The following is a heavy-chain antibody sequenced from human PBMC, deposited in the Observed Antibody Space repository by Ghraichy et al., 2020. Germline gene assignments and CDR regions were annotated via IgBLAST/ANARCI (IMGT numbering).Heavy chain of an antibody. CDR3: ARSPAFGDYGYYGMDV. CDR2: IIPIFGTA. J-gene: IGHJ6*02. V-gene: IGHV1-69*06. CDR1: GGTFSSYA. Sequence: SVKVSCKASGGTFSSYAISWVRQAPGQGLEWMGGIIPIFGTANYAQKFQGRVTITAAKSTSTAYMELSSLRSEDTAVYYFARSPAFGDYGYYGMDVWGQGTTVTVSS. D-gene: IGHD3-10*01.